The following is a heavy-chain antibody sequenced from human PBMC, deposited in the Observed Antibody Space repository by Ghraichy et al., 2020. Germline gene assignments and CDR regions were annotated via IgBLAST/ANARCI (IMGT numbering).Heavy chain of an antibody. CDR3: ARHSPNTVIVRDWFDP. D-gene: IGHD4-11*01. J-gene: IGHJ5*02. CDR2: IYYSGST. Sequence: SETLSLTCTVSGGSISSYYWSWIRQPPGKGLEWIGYIYYSGSTNYNPSLKSRVTISVDTSKNQFSLKLSSVTAADTAVYYCARHSPNTVIVRDWFDPWGQGTLVTVSS. CDR1: GGSISSYY. V-gene: IGHV4-59*08.